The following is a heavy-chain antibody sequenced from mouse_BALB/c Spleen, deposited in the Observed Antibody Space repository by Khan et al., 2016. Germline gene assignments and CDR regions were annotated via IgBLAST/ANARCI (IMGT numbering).Heavy chain of an antibody. Sequence: EVKLLESGGGLVQPGGSLKLSCAASGFDLSRYWMSWVRQAPGKGLEWIGEINPDSSTTNYTPYLKDIFIISRDNAKTTMYLQESQVRSEDTARNDWARAWYYGYLAYWVQGTLVSVSA. V-gene: IGHV4-1*02. CDR3: ARAWYYGYLAY. J-gene: IGHJ3*01. CDR1: GFDLSRYW. CDR2: INPDSSTT. D-gene: IGHD1-1*01.